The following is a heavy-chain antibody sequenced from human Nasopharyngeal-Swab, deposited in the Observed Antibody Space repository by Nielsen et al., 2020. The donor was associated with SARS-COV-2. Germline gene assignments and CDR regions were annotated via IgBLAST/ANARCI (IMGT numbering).Heavy chain of an antibody. V-gene: IGHV3-30*03. D-gene: IGHD1-26*01. CDR3: ARKRPGVGEGSYYFDY. CDR2: ISYDGSNK. J-gene: IGHJ4*02. Sequence: GESLKISCAASGFTFSSYGMHWVRQAPGKGLEWVAVISYDGSNKYYADSVKGRFTISRDNSKNTLYLQMNSLRAEDTAAYYCARKRPGVGEGSYYFDYWGQGTRVTVSS. CDR1: GFTFSSYG.